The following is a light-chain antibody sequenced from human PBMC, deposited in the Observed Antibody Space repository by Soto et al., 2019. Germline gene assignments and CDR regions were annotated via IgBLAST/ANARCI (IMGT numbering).Light chain of an antibody. CDR1: SSDVGKYNY. CDR2: EVS. J-gene: IGLJ2*01. Sequence: QSVLTQPASVSGSPGQSITISCTGTSSDVGKYNYVSWYQQHPAKAPKLMIFEVSNRPSGVSNRFSGSKSGNTASLTISGRQAEDEAEYYCSSYTGSSINTVVFGGGTKLTVL. CDR3: SSYTGSSINTVV. V-gene: IGLV2-14*01.